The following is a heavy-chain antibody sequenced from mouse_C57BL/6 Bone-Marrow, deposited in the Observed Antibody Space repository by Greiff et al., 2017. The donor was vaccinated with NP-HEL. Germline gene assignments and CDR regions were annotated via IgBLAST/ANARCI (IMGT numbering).Heavy chain of an antibody. CDR2: ISYDGSN. D-gene: IGHD1-1*01. V-gene: IGHV3-6*01. Sequence: EVKLMESGPGLVKPSQSLSLTCSVTGYSITSGYYWNWIRQFPGNKLEWMGYISYDGSNNYNPSLKNRISITRDTSKNQFFLKLNSVTTEDTATYYCARRAYYYGSNKDYWGQGTTLTVSS. J-gene: IGHJ2*01. CDR1: GYSITSGYY. CDR3: ARRAYYYGSNKDY.